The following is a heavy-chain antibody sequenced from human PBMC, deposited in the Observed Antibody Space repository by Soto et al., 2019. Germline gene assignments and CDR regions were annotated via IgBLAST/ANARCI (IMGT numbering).Heavy chain of an antibody. D-gene: IGHD3-3*02. Sequence: ASVKVSCKTSGYTFTDYYIHWVRQAPGQGLEWMAWINPNSGASNSAQKFQGWVTVTRDTSINTAYMALTSLKSDDTAVYYCARSELAVSYPGFDVWGQGTTVTVSS. CDR2: INPNSGAS. CDR3: ARSELAVSYPGFDV. V-gene: IGHV1-2*04. CDR1: GYTFTDYY. J-gene: IGHJ6*02.